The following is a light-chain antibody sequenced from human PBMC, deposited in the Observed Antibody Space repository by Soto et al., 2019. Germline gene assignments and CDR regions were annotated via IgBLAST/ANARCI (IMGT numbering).Light chain of an antibody. J-gene: IGKJ2*01. CDR1: QSITNW. V-gene: IGKV1-5*03. CDR2: KAS. Sequence: DTQLTQSPSFLSASVGDRVIITCRASQSITNWLAWYQQKPGKAPKLLISKASILESGVPSRFSGSGSGTEFTLTISSLQPEDFAVYYCQKYDTYPLTFGQGTKLESK. CDR3: QKYDTYPLT.